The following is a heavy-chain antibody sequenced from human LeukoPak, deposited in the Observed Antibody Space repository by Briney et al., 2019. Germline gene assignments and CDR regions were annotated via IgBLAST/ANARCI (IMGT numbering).Heavy chain of an antibody. V-gene: IGHV3-53*04. CDR1: GFIVSSNY. Sequence: GGSLRLSCAASGFIVSSNYMSWVRQAPGKGVEWVSVIYSGGSTYYADSVKGRFTISRHNSKNTLYLQMNSLRAEDTAVYYCARDAFVDTNENYGMDVWGQGTTVTVSS. D-gene: IGHD5-18*01. CDR2: IYSGGST. CDR3: ARDAFVDTNENYGMDV. J-gene: IGHJ6*02.